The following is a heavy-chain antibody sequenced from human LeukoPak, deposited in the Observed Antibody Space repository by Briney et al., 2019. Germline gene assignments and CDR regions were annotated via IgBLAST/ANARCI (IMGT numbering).Heavy chain of an antibody. J-gene: IGHJ4*02. CDR1: GFSLNSYE. Sequence: GGSLRLSCAASGFSLNSYEMNWVRQAPGKGLEWVSYISSSGYILYYADSVKGRFTISRDIDKNSLYLQMNSLRAEETAVYYCARGGTGIAAFDSWGQGTLVSVSS. CDR3: ARGGTGIAAFDS. V-gene: IGHV3-48*03. CDR2: ISSSGYIL. D-gene: IGHD1-1*01.